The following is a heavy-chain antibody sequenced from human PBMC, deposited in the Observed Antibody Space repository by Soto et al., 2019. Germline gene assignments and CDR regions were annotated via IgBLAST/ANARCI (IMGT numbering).Heavy chain of an antibody. CDR1: GLTFSNYV. D-gene: IGHD2-15*01. CDR3: AAQPLKRCYQGTC. CDR2: ISGSGSST. Sequence: EVQLLESGGGLVQPGGSLRLSCAASGLTFSNYVMSWVRQAPGKGLEWVSGISGSGSSTYSADSVKGRSTISRDNSNSTRFLQMNSLRVEGTAVYDCAAQPLKRCYQGTCRDQGTPVTVSS. V-gene: IGHV3-23*01. J-gene: IGHJ4*02.